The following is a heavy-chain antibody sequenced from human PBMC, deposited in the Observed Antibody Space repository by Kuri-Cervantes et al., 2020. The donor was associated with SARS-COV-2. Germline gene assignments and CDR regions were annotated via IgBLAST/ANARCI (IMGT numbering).Heavy chain of an antibody. CDR3: ARDRVGVHDS. CDR1: GFTFSRYA. J-gene: IGHJ4*02. V-gene: IGHV3-30-3*01. D-gene: IGHD2-21*01. CDR2: ISYDGSNK. Sequence: LSLTCAASGFTFSRYAMHWVRQVPGKGLEWVAVISYDGSNKDYTASGKGRFTISRDNSQNTLYLQMKSLRTEDTALYYCARDRVGVHDSWGQGTLVTVSS.